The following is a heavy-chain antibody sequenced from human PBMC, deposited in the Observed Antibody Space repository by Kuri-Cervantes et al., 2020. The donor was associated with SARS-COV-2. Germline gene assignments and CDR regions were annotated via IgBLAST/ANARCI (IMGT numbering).Heavy chain of an antibody. Sequence: GESLKLSCAASGFTVSSNYMSWVRQAPGKGLEWVSVIYSGGSTYYADSVKGRFTISRDNAKNSLYLQMNSLRAEDTAVYYCARLSSSWYLDYWGQGTLVTVSS. CDR2: IYSGGST. V-gene: IGHV3-53*01. D-gene: IGHD6-13*01. CDR3: ARLSSSWYLDY. J-gene: IGHJ4*02. CDR1: GFTVSSNY.